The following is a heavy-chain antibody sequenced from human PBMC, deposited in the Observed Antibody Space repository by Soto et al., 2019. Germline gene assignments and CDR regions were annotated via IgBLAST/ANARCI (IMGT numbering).Heavy chain of an antibody. J-gene: IGHJ4*02. V-gene: IGHV4-39*01. CDR1: GGSISSSSYY. CDR3: ARHGPGQLWYFVY. CDR2: IYYSGST. D-gene: IGHD2-21*01. Sequence: SETLSLTCTVSGGSISSSSYYWGWIRQPPGKGLEWIGSIYYSGSTYYNPSLKSRVTISVDTSKNQFSLKLSSVTAADTAVYYCARHGPGQLWYFVYWGQGTLVTVSS.